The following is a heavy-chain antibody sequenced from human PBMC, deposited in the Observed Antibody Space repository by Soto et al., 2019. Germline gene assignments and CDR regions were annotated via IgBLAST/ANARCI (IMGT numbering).Heavy chain of an antibody. CDR3: ARGRAVAGISDY. J-gene: IGHJ4*02. CDR2: ITPIFGTA. CDR1: GGTFSSYA. Sequence: SVKVSCKASGGTFSSYAISWVRQAPGQGLEWMGGITPIFGTANYAQKFQGRVTITADESTSTAYMELSSLRSEDTAVYYCARGRAVAGISDYSGQGTLVTVSS. V-gene: IGHV1-69*13. D-gene: IGHD6-19*01.